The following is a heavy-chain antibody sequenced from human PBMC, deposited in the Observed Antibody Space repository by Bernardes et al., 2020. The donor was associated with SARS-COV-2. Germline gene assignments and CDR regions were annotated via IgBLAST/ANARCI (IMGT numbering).Heavy chain of an antibody. CDR3: ARVSGSKGFRYGMDV. CDR1: GGSISSYS. Sequence: SGTLSLSCTVSGGSISSYSWSWIRQAPGKGLEWIGYIYDSGRTNYNPSLKSRVSITVHTSKNQISLKLSSVTAADRAVYYCARVSGSKGFRYGMDVWGQGTTVSVSS. D-gene: IGHD1-26*01. CDR2: IYDSGRT. J-gene: IGHJ6*02. V-gene: IGHV4-59*08.